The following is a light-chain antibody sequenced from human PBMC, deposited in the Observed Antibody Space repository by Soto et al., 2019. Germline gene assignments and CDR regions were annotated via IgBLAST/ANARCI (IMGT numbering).Light chain of an antibody. Sequence: AIQMTQSPSSLSASVGDRVTITCRASQGIGNDLDWYQQKPGIAPKLLIYAASSFQRGVPSRFSGSGSGTDFTLTISSRQPEDFETYYGQQNNNPPHTFGLGTKVDIK. CDR1: QGIGND. CDR3: QQNNNPPHT. V-gene: IGKV1-6*01. J-gene: IGKJ3*01. CDR2: AAS.